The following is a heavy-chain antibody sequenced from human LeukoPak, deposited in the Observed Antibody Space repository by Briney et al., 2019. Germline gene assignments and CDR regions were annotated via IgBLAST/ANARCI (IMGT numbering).Heavy chain of an antibody. CDR2: INHSGST. J-gene: IGHJ5*02. D-gene: IGHD5-12*01. CDR3: AISYSGYDDNWFDP. V-gene: IGHV4-34*01. Sequence: SETLSLICPVYGGSCSGYYWSWIRQPPGKGLEWIGEINHSGSTNYNPSLKSRVTISVDTSKNQFSLKLSSVTAADTAVYYCAISYSGYDDNWFDPWGQGTLVTVSS. CDR1: GGSCSGYY.